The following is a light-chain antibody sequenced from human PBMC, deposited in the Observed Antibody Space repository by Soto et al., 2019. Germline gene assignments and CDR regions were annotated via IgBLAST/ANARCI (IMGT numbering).Light chain of an antibody. CDR3: AAWDDSLNGCV. CDR1: NSDVGNYNL. J-gene: IGLJ1*01. V-gene: IGLV1-44*01. CDR2: SDN. Sequence: QSVLAQPASVSGSPGQSITIPCTGSNSDVGNYNLVSWYQQFPGTAPRLLIYSDNQRPSGVPDRFSASKSGASASLAISGLQSEDEADFYCAAWDDSLNGCVFGTGTKVTVL.